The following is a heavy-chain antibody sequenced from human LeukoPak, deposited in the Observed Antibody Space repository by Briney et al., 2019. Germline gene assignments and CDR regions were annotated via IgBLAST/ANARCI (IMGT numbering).Heavy chain of an antibody. CDR3: ARGEMATISDY. Sequence: SETLPLTCTVSGGSISSGGYYWSWIRQHPGKGLEWIGYIYYSGSTYYNPSLKSRVTISVDTSKNQFSLKLSSVTAADTAVYYCARGEMATISDYWGQGTLVTVSS. CDR1: GGSISSGGYY. J-gene: IGHJ4*02. D-gene: IGHD5-24*01. V-gene: IGHV4-31*03. CDR2: IYYSGST.